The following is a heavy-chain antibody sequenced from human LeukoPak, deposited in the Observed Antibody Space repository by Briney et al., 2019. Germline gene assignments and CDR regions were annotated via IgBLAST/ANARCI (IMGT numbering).Heavy chain of an antibody. D-gene: IGHD3-3*01. CDR3: TTDSYYDFWSGYYDRYYFDY. CDR2: IKSKTDGGTT. J-gene: IGHJ4*02. V-gene: IGHV3-15*01. CDR1: GFTFSNAW. Sequence: GGSLRLSCAASGFTFSNAWMSWVRQAPGKGLEWVGRIKSKTDGGTTDYAAPVKGRFTISRDDSKNTLYLQMNSLKTEDTAVYYRTTDSYYDFWSGYYDRYYFDYWGQGTLVTVSS.